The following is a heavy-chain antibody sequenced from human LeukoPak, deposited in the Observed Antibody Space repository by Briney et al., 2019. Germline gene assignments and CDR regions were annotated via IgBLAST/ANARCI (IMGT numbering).Heavy chain of an antibody. CDR3: ASLYYDFWSGYYHY. V-gene: IGHV4-39*01. J-gene: IGHJ4*02. Sequence: SETLSLTCTVSGGSISSSSYYWGWIRQPPGKGLGWIGSIYYSGSTYYNPSLKSRVTISVDTSKNQFSLKLSSVTAADTAVYYCASLYYDFWSGYYHYWGQGTLVTVPS. CDR2: IYYSGST. CDR1: GGSISSSSYY. D-gene: IGHD3-3*01.